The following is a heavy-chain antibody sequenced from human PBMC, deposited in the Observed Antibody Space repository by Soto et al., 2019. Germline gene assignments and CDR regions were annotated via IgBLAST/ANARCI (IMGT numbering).Heavy chain of an antibody. CDR2: IYHSGST. D-gene: IGHD1-26*01. J-gene: IGHJ5*02. CDR1: GGSISSGGYS. Sequence: SETLSLTCAVSGGSISSGGYSWSWIRQPPGKGLEWIGYIYHSGSTYYNPSLKSRVTISVDRSKNQFSLKLSSVTAADTAVYYCAKEVGAVNWFDPWGQGTLVTVSS. CDR3: AKEVGAVNWFDP. V-gene: IGHV4-30-2*01.